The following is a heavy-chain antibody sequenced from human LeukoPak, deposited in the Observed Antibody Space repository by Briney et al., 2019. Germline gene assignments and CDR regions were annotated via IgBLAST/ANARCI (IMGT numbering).Heavy chain of an antibody. J-gene: IGHJ5*02. D-gene: IGHD4-17*01. CDR1: EFTVSSDY. Sequence: HPGGSLRLSCTASEFTVSSDYMNWVRQAPGKGLEWVSAISGSGGSTYYADSVKGRFTISRDNSKNTLYLQMNSLRAEDTAVYYCAKDRLTVTTWVDPWGQGTLVTVSS. CDR3: AKDRLTVTTWVDP. V-gene: IGHV3-23*01. CDR2: ISGSGGST.